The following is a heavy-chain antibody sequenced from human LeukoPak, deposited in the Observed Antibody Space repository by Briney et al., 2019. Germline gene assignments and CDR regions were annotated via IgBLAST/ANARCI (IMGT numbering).Heavy chain of an antibody. CDR2: IRFDGSNK. Sequence: GGSLRLSCAASGFTFSSYGIHWLGQAPGKGLEGVAFIRFDGSNKYYADSVKGRFTISRDNSKNTLYLQMNSLRAEDTAVYYCAKDGAGTTSAFDIWGQGTMVTVSS. J-gene: IGHJ3*02. V-gene: IGHV3-30*02. D-gene: IGHD1-7*01. CDR1: GFTFSSYG. CDR3: AKDGAGTTSAFDI.